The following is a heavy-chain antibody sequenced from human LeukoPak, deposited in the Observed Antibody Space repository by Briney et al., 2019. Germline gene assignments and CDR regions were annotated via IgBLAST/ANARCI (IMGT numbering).Heavy chain of an antibody. Sequence: SETLSLTCAVYGGSFSGYYWGWIRQPPEKGLEWIGSIYYSGSTYYNPSLKSRVTISVDTSKNQFSLKLSSVTAADTAVYYCARVGVGAVRDAFDIWGQGTTVTVSS. CDR2: IYYSGST. CDR1: GGSFSGYY. V-gene: IGHV4-34*01. J-gene: IGHJ3*02. CDR3: ARVGVGAVRDAFDI. D-gene: IGHD1-26*01.